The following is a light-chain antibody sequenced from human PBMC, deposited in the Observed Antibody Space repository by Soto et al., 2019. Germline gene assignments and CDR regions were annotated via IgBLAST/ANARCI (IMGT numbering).Light chain of an antibody. V-gene: IGKV3-20*01. CDR3: QQYGNSLFT. J-gene: IGKJ3*01. Sequence: EIVLTQSPGTLSLSPRERATLSCRASQSISSNYLAWYQQKPGQAPRLLIYGASSRATGIPDRFSGSGSGTDFTLTISRLETEDFAVYYCQQYGNSLFTFGPGTKVDIK. CDR2: GAS. CDR1: QSISSNY.